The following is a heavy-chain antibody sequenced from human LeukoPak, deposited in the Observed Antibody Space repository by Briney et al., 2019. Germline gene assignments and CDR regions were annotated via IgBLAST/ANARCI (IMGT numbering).Heavy chain of an antibody. Sequence: SETLSLTCTVSGGSISSSSYYWGWIRQPPGKGLEWIGSIYYSGSTYYNPSLKSQFTISVDTSKNQFSLKLSSVTAADTAVYYCARHEDYYDSSGYLGYWGQGTLVTVSS. CDR2: IYYSGST. J-gene: IGHJ4*02. CDR3: ARHEDYYDSSGYLGY. D-gene: IGHD3-22*01. CDR1: GGSISSSSYY. V-gene: IGHV4-39*01.